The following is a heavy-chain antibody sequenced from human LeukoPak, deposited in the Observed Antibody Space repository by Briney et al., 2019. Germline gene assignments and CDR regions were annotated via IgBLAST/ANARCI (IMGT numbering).Heavy chain of an antibody. CDR3: ARDSYGSGSYDY. D-gene: IGHD3-10*01. J-gene: IGHJ4*02. CDR1: GGSISSYY. V-gene: IGHV4-59*12. Sequence: TPSETLSLTCTVSGGSISSYYWSWIRQPPGKGLEWIGYIYYSGSTNYNPSLKTRVTISVDTSKNQFSLKQSSVTPADTAVYHCARDSYGSGSYDYWGQGTLVTVSS. CDR2: IYYSGST.